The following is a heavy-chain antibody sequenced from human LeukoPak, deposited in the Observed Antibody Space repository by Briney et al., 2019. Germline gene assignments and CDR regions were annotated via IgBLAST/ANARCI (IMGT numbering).Heavy chain of an antibody. D-gene: IGHD7-27*01. V-gene: IGHV3-7*01. CDR3: AKNWGSLDY. CDR2: IKQDGSEK. Sequence: PGGSLRLSCAASGFTFSNAWMSWVRQAPGKGLEWVANIKQDGSEKYYVDSVKGRFTISRDNAKNSLYLQMNNLRAEDTAVYYCAKNWGSLDYWGPGTLVTVSS. J-gene: IGHJ4*02. CDR1: GFTFSNAW.